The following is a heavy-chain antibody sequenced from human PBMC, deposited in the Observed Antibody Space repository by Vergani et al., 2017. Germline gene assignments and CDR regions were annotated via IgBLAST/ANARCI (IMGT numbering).Heavy chain of an antibody. CDR1: VFTFNSYG. V-gene: IGHV3-30*02. CDR3: AKEGGGDCSGGTCYPEY. D-gene: IGHD2-15*01. J-gene: IGHJ4*02. Sequence: QVQLVESGGGVVQPGGSLRLSCAASVFTFNSYGMHWVRQAPGKWLEWVASIRSAESRRYYGDSMQGPFTISRDNSKNTLYLQMKSLRPEDTAVYYCAKEGGGDCSGGTCYPEYWGQGTLVIVSS. CDR2: IRSAESRR.